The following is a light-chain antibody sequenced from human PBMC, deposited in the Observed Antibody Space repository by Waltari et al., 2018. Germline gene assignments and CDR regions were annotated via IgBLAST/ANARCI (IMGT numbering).Light chain of an antibody. CDR2: SNN. V-gene: IGLV1-44*01. J-gene: IGLJ2*01. Sequence: QSVLPQQPSASGTPGQRVTISCSGSSSNLGSNTVNWYQQLPGTAPQLLIYSNNQRHSGVPDRFSGSKSGTSASLAISGLQSEDEADYYCAAWDDSLNGHVLFGGGTKLTVL. CDR1: SSNLGSNT. CDR3: AAWDDSLNGHVL.